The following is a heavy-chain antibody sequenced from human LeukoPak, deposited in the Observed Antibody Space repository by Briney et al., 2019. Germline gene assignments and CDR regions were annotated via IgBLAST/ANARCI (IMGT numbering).Heavy chain of an antibody. CDR1: GFTVSSNY. CDR2: IYGGGGT. CDR3: ATVAEVGYFDY. J-gene: IGHJ4*02. D-gene: IGHD6-13*01. Sequence: PGGSLRLSCAGSGFTVSSNYMAWVRQAPGKGLEWVSTIYGGGGTYYGESVKGRFTISRDNSKNTLYLQMNSLRAEDTAVYYCATVAEVGYFDYWGQGTLVTVSS. V-gene: IGHV3-66*01.